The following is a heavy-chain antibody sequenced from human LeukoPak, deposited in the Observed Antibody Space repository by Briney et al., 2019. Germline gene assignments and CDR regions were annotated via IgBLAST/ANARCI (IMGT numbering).Heavy chain of an antibody. D-gene: IGHD3-16*01. CDR3: ARRAITFGRVGY. CDR1: GYSLTSYW. V-gene: IGHV5-10-1*01. CDR2: IDPSDSYT. J-gene: IGHJ4*02. Sequence: PGESLKISCKGSGYSLTSYWISWVRQMPGKGLEWMGRIDPSDSYTNYSPSFQGHVTISVDKSISTVYLQWTSLKASDTAMYYCARRAITFGRVGYWGQGTLVTVSS.